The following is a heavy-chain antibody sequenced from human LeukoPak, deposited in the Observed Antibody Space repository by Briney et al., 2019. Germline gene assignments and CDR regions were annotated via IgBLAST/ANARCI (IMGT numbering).Heavy chain of an antibody. Sequence: SETLSLTCTVSGGSVSSGSYYWSWIRQPPGKGLEWIGYIYYSGSTNYNPSLKSRVTISVDTSKNQFSLKLSSVTAADTAVYYWARTSGYDYSFDYWGRGTLVTVSS. V-gene: IGHV4-61*01. D-gene: IGHD5-12*01. CDR1: GGSVSSGSYY. CDR3: ARTSGYDYSFDY. J-gene: IGHJ4*02. CDR2: IYYSGST.